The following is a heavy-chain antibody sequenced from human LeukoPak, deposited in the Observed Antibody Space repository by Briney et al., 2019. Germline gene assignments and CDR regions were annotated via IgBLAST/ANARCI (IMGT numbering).Heavy chain of an antibody. Sequence: GGSLRLSCAASGFTVSSNYMSWVRQAPGKGLEWVSAISGSGGSTYYADSVKGRFTISRDNSKNTLYLQMNSLRAEDTAVYYCAKVRLYDSSGYYYAYWGQGTLATVSS. V-gene: IGHV3-23*01. CDR3: AKVRLYDSSGYYYAY. CDR1: GFTVSSNY. CDR2: ISGSGGST. J-gene: IGHJ4*02. D-gene: IGHD3-22*01.